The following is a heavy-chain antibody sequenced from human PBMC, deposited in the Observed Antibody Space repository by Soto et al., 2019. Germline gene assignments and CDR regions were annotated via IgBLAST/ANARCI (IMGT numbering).Heavy chain of an antibody. CDR3: ARDTYDDY. Sequence: EVQLVESGGGLVQPGGSLRLSCAASGVTVSNNYMSWVRQAPGKGLEWVSVIYSGGSTYYADSVKGRFIICRDSSKNTLYLHMNSLRAEDTAVYYCARDTYDDYRGQGTLVTVS. V-gene: IGHV3-66*01. D-gene: IGHD3-3*01. CDR1: GVTVSNNY. CDR2: IYSGGST. J-gene: IGHJ4*02.